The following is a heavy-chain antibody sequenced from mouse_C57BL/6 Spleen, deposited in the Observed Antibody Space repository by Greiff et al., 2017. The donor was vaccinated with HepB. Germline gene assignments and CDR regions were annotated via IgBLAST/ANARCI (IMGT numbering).Heavy chain of an antibody. D-gene: IGHD4-1*01. CDR1: GFSFTSYG. Sequence: VKLMESGPGLVAPSQSLSITCTVSGFSFTSYGVHWVRQPPGKGLEWLVVIWSDGSTTYNSALKSRLSTSKDNTKSQVFLKMNSLQTDDTAMYYCGRQELGGAMDYWGQGTSVTVSS. CDR2: IWSDGST. V-gene: IGHV2-6-1*01. J-gene: IGHJ4*01. CDR3: GRQELGGAMDY.